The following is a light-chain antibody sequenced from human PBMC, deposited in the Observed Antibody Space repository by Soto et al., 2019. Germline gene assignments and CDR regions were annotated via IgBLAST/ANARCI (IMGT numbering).Light chain of an antibody. J-gene: IGLJ1*01. CDR2: EGT. Sequence: QSALAQPASLSGSPLQSITISCSVSTSDVGGYNLVSWYQQHTAKAPKLLIYEGTQRPSGVPDRFSGSKSGNTASLTISGLQADDEADYYCCTYAGIYTYVFGSGTKVTVL. V-gene: IGLV2-23*01. CDR3: CTYAGIYTYV. CDR1: TSDVGGYNL.